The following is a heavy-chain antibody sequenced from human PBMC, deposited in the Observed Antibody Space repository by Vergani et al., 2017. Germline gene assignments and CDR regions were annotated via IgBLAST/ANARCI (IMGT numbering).Heavy chain of an antibody. Sequence: QVQLQESGPGLVKPSETLSLTCTVSGGSISSYFWSWIRQPPGKGLEWIGEINHSGSTTYNPSLKSRVTRSVDTSKNQFSLKLSSVTAADTAVYYCARGTPANWGLNWFDPWGQGTLVTVSS. CDR1: GGSISSYF. CDR2: INHSGST. V-gene: IGHV4-34*01. CDR3: ARGTPANWGLNWFDP. D-gene: IGHD7-27*01. J-gene: IGHJ5*02.